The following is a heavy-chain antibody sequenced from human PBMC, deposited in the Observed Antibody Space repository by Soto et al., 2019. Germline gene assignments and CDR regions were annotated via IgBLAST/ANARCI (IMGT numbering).Heavy chain of an antibody. CDR3: ARGEQYTRRIFHX. J-gene: IGHJ4*02. Sequence: PSQTLSLTCCISGDSVSSNSAAWNWLRQSPSIGLECLGSTYYRSKWYNYYAVSLESRITINPDTSKNHFSLQLNFVTPEDTAVYFCARGEQYTRRIFHXWGQATLVTVSX. CDR1: GDSVSSNSAA. CDR2: TYYRSKWYN. V-gene: IGHV6-1*01. D-gene: IGHD1-26*01.